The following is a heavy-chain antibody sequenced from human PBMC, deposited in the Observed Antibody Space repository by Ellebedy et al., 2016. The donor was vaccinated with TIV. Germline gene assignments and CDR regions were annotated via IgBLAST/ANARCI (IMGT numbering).Heavy chain of an antibody. Sequence: ASVKVSXXASGYTFTSYGISWVRQAPGQGLEWMGWINPNSGGTNYAQKFQGRVTMTRDTSISTAYMELSRLRSDDTAVYYCARAYSSSSVDFDYWGQGTLVTVSS. CDR1: GYTFTSYG. CDR2: INPNSGGT. V-gene: IGHV1-2*02. CDR3: ARAYSSSSVDFDY. J-gene: IGHJ4*02. D-gene: IGHD6-6*01.